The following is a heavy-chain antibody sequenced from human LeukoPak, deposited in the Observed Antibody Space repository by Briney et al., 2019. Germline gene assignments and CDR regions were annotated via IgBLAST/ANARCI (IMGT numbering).Heavy chain of an antibody. D-gene: IGHD6-6*01. Sequence: SETLSLTCTVSGGSISSSSYYWGWIRQPPGKGLEWIGSIYYSGSTYYNPSLKSRVTISVDTSKNQFSLKLSSVTAADTAVYYCARAIAARRDFDYWGQGTLVTVSS. CDR3: ARAIAARRDFDY. J-gene: IGHJ4*02. CDR1: GGSISSSSYY. CDR2: IYYSGST. V-gene: IGHV4-39*07.